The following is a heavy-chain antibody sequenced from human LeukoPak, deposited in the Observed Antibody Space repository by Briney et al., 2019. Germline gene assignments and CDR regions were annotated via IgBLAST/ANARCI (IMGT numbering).Heavy chain of an antibody. V-gene: IGHV4-34*01. CDR2: INHSGST. J-gene: IGHJ1*01. Sequence: SETLSLTCAVYGGSFSGYYWSWIRQPPGKGLEWIGEINHSGSTNYNPSLKSRVTISVDTSKNQFSLKLSSVTAADTAVYYCARGPTRITIFGVVREYFQHWGQGTLVTVSS. D-gene: IGHD3-3*01. CDR1: GGSFSGYY. CDR3: ARGPTRITIFGVVREYFQH.